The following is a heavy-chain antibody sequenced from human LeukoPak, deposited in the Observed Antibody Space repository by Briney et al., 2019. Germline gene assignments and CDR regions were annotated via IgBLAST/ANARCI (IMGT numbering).Heavy chain of an antibody. CDR2: ISYSGNT. CDR3: ARHPLGRYYCAGGSCYSDF. Sequence: SETLSLTCTVSGGSISPYYWSWFRQPPGKGLEWVAPISYSGNTDSDPSLRSRLSISIDTSKNQFSLRLNSVTAADTAIYYCARHPLGRYYCAGGSCYSDFWGQGTLVTVSS. V-gene: IGHV4-59*08. D-gene: IGHD2-15*01. CDR1: GGSISPYY. J-gene: IGHJ4*02.